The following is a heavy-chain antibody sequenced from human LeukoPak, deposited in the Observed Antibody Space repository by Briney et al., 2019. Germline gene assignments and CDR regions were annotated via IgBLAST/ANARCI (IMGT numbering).Heavy chain of an antibody. J-gene: IGHJ6*02. D-gene: IGHD6-19*01. CDR3: ARDRVAGGYYYGMDV. CDR1: GGSISSGGYS. V-gene: IGHV4-30-2*01. Sequence: SETLSLTCAVSGGSISSGGYSWSWIRQPPGKGLEWIGYIYHSGSTYYNPSLKSRVTISVDRSKNQFSLKLSSVTAADTAVYYCARDRVAGGYYYGMDVWGQGTTVTVSS. CDR2: IYHSGST.